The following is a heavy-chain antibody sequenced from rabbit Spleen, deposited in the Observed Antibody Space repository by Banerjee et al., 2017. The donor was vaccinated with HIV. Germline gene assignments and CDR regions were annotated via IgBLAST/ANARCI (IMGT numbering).Heavy chain of an antibody. D-gene: IGHD1-1*01. V-gene: IGHV1S45*01. CDR1: GFSFSSSYD. J-gene: IGHJ4*01. Sequence: QEQLVESGGGLVQPEGSLTLTCTASGFSFSSSYDMCWVRQAPGKGLEWIACIYTGNSKTYYASWAKGRFTISKTSSTTVTLQMTSLTVADTATYFCARDAGVIGWNFNLWGPGTLVTVS. CDR2: IYTGNSKT. CDR3: ARDAGVIGWNFNL.